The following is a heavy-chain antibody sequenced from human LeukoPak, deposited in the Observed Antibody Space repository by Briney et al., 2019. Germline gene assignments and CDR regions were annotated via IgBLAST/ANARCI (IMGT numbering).Heavy chain of an antibody. CDR2: ISPSGTGT. CDR1: GFTFSSIA. D-gene: IGHD1-26*01. Sequence: GGSLRLSCAASGFTFSSIAMSWVRQAPDKGLEWVSSISPSGTGTYYADSVRVRFTISRDNSKNTLFLQMNSLRAEDTALYYCAKLLGATTDWGQGTLVTVSS. J-gene: IGHJ4*02. V-gene: IGHV3-23*01. CDR3: AKLLGATTD.